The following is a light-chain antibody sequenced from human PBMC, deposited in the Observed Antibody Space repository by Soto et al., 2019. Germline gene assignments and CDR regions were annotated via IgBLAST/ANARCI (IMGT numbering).Light chain of an antibody. Sequence: QSVLTQPPSVSGAPGQRVTISCTGSNSDIGAGYDVHWYQQLPGTAPKLVIYANNNRPSGVPDRFSASKSATSASLAITGLQADDEADYYFQSYDSSLRGVFGTGTKLTVL. CDR3: QSYDSSLRGV. CDR2: ANN. J-gene: IGLJ1*01. V-gene: IGLV1-40*01. CDR1: NSDIGAGYD.